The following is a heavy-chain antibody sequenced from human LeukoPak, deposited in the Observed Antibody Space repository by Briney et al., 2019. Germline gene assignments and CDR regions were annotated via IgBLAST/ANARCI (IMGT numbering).Heavy chain of an antibody. J-gene: IGHJ4*02. V-gene: IGHV3-74*01. CDR1: GFTFSRYW. D-gene: IGHD2-15*01. Sequence: PGGSLRLSCAASGFTFSRYWMHWVRQAPGKGLVWVSRININGSSTIYPDSVKGRFTISRDNAKNTLYLQMNNPRADDTAVYYCARDRYCSGNGCQDLGYWGQGTLVTVSS. CDR3: ARDRYCSGNGCQDLGY. CDR2: ININGSST.